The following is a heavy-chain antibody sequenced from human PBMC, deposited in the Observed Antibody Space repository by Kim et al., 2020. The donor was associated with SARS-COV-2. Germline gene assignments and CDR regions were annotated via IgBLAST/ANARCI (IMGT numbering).Heavy chain of an antibody. J-gene: IGHJ6*03. Sequence: SETLSLTCAVYGGSFSGYHWSWIRQPPGKGLEWIGEINHSGSTNYNPSLKSRVTISVDTSKNQFSLKLSSVTAADTAVYYCASGEVVGVTALVTYYYNYYRAAGGKGPTVTV. CDR2: INHSGST. V-gene: IGHV4-34*01. CDR1: GGSFSGYH. CDR3: ASGEVVGVTALVTYYYNYYRAA. D-gene: IGHD2-21*02.